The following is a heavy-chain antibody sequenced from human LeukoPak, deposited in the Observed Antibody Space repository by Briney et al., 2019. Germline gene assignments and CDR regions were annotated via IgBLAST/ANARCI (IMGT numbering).Heavy chain of an antibody. D-gene: IGHD3-3*01. V-gene: IGHV1-2*04. J-gene: IGHJ4*02. CDR1: GYTFTGYY. Sequence: ASVKASCKASGYTFTGYYMHWVRQAPGQGLEWMGWINPNSGGTNYAQKFQGWVTMTRDTSISTAYMELSRLRSDDTAVYYCARDSDDFWSGYSFDYWGQGTLVTVSS. CDR2: INPNSGGT. CDR3: ARDSDDFWSGYSFDY.